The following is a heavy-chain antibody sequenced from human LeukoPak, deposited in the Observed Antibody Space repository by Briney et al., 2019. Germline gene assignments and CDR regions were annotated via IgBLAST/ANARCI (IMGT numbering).Heavy chain of an antibody. D-gene: IGHD2-15*01. V-gene: IGHV5-51*01. CDR2: IFPGDSDT. CDR1: GYIFTSYW. J-gene: IGHJ3*02. CDR3: ARRGYCSGGDCFSNVFDI. Sequence: KYGESLKISCKVSGYIFTSYWIAWVRQMPGKGLEWMGIIFPGDSDTRYSPSFQGQVTISADKSISTAYLQWSSLKASDTAMYYCARRGYCSGGDCFSNVFDIWGQGTVVTVSS.